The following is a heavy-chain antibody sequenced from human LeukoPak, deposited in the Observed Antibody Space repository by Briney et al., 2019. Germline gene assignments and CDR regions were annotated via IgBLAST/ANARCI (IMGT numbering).Heavy chain of an antibody. D-gene: IGHD3-10*01. V-gene: IGHV1-8*01. J-gene: IGHJ4*02. Sequence: GASVKVSCKAFGYTFNSYDINWVRQAPGQGLEWMGWMNRNSGNTGYAQKFQGRVTMTRNTSINTVYMELSSLRSEDTALYYCARGGDYFDYWGQGALVTVSS. CDR3: ARGGDYFDY. CDR2: MNRNSGNT. CDR1: GYTFNSYD.